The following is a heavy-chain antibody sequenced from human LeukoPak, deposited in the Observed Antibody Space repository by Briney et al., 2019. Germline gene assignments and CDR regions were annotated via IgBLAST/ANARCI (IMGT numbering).Heavy chain of an antibody. CDR3: SRSQFDY. CDR2: ISGDGTIT. J-gene: IGHJ4*02. Sequence: GMSLRLSCEPSGFPFSSYWMLWVRQAPGKGLVWVSRISGDGTITTYADFVKGRFTISRDNTKNILYLQMNSLKVEETAIYYCSRSQFDYWGQGVLVTVSS. CDR1: GFPFSSYW. V-gene: IGHV3-74*03.